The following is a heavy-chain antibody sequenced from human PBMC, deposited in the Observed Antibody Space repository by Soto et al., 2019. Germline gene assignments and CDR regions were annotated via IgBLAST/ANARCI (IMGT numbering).Heavy chain of an antibody. CDR3: ARMDIVVVPAAILIHLEAAFDI. CDR1: GYTFTGYY. D-gene: IGHD2-2*02. CDR2: INPNSGGT. J-gene: IGHJ3*02. Sequence: ASVKVSCKASGYTFTGYYMHWVRQAPGQGLEWMGWINPNSGGTNYAQKFQGRATMTRDTSISTAYMELSRLRSDDTAVYYCARMDIVVVPAAILIHLEAAFDIWGQGTMVTVSS. V-gene: IGHV1-2*02.